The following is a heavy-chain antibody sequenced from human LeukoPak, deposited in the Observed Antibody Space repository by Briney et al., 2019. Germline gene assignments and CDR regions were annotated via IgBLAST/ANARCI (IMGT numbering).Heavy chain of an antibody. V-gene: IGHV4-34*01. D-gene: IGHD2-2*01. CDR2: INHSGST. CDR1: GGSFSGYY. CDR3: ARLQPGDVVVPVRQPRAPPPRYFDF. J-gene: IGHJ4*02. Sequence: SETLSLTCAVYGGSFSGYYWSWIRQPPGKGLEWIGEINHSGSTNYNPSLKSRVTISVDTSKNQFSLKLSSVTAADTAVYYCARLQPGDVVVPVRQPRAPPPRYFDFWGQGILVTVSS.